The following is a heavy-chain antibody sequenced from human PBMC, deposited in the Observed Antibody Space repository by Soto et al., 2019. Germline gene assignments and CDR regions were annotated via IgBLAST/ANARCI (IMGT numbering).Heavy chain of an antibody. Sequence: QVQLVQSGAEVKKPGASVKVSCKASGYTFTSYAMHWVRQAPGQRLEWMGWINAGNGNTKYSQKFRGRVTITRDTSASTAYIELSSLRSDNTAVYYCARGGSLYWYFDLWGRGTLVTVSS. CDR2: INAGNGNT. CDR3: ARGGSLYWYFDL. V-gene: IGHV1-3*01. CDR1: GYTFTSYA. D-gene: IGHD1-26*01. J-gene: IGHJ2*01.